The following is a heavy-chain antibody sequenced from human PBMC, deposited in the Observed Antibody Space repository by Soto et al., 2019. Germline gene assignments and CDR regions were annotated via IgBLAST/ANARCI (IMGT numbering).Heavy chain of an antibody. V-gene: IGHV4-4*02. D-gene: IGHD3-10*01. CDR1: GGSISSSNW. J-gene: IGHJ6*02. CDR2: IYHSGST. Sequence: SETLSLTCAVSGGSISSSNWWSWVRQPPGKGLEWIGEIYHSGSTNYNPSLKSRVTISVDKSKNQFSLKLSSVTAADTAVYYCARVWELLWFGESIYYGMDVWGQGTTVTVSS. CDR3: ARVWELLWFGESIYYGMDV.